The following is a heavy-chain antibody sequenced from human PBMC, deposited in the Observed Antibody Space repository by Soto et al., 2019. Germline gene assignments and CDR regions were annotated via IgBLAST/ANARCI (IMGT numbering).Heavy chain of an antibody. CDR1: GFTFSHYS. V-gene: IGHV3-48*01. J-gene: IGHJ5*02. Sequence: GGSLRLSCAASGFTFSHYSMHWVRQAPGKGLEWISYISTSSTATYYADSVKGRFTVSRDNGNKLLFLQMNSLRAEDTAVYYCAKLRSGHTTTSYNWFDPWCQGTLVTVSS. CDR3: AKLRSGHTTTSYNWFDP. CDR2: ISTSSTAT. D-gene: IGHD1-26*01.